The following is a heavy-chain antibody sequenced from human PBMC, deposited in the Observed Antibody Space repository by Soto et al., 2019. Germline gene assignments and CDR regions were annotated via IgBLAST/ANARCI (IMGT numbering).Heavy chain of an antibody. CDR1: GGSISSSNNY. CDR3: ARHPQLWLPWFDP. D-gene: IGHD5-18*01. CDR2: IYYSGST. V-gene: IGHV4-39*01. J-gene: IGHJ5*02. Sequence: PSETLSLTCTVSGGSISSSNNYWGWIRQPPGKGLEWIGSIYYSGSTYYNPSLKSRVTISVDTSKNQFSLKLSSVTAADTAVYYCARHPQLWLPWFDPWGQGTLVTVSS.